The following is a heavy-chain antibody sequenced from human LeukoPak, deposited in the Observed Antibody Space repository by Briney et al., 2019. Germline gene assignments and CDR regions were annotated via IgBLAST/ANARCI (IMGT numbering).Heavy chain of an antibody. Sequence: GGSLRLSCAASGFTFNTYTMNWVRQAPGKGLEWVSSITASSTAIYSADSVKGRFTISRDNAKNLLYLQMNSLRAEDTAVYYCAKDLQGARGSPWAFDIWGQGTMVTVSS. CDR3: AKDLQGARGSPWAFDI. CDR1: GFTFNTYT. J-gene: IGHJ3*02. CDR2: ITASSTAI. V-gene: IGHV3-21*04. D-gene: IGHD2-15*01.